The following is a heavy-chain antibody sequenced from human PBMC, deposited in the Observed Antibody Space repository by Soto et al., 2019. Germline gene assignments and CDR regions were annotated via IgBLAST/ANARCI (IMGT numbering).Heavy chain of an antibody. D-gene: IGHD5-12*01. Sequence: GGSLRLSCAASGFTFSSYSMNWVRQAPGKGLEWVSSISSSSSYIYYADSVKGRFTISRDNAKNSLYLQMNSLRAEDTAVYYCASLYSGYDYGGLIGYYYYGMDVWGQGTTVTVSS. CDR3: ASLYSGYDYGGLIGYYYYGMDV. V-gene: IGHV3-21*01. CDR2: ISSSSSYI. CDR1: GFTFSSYS. J-gene: IGHJ6*02.